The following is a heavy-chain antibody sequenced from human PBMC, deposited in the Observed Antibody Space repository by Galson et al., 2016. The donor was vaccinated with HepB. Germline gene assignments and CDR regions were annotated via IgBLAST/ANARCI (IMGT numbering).Heavy chain of an antibody. Sequence: GKGLEWVTGISPSGDTISYADSVKGRFTISRDNAKNTLHLQMNSLRAEDTALYYCAKDYIGTLPEALDIWGQGTMVTVSS. V-gene: IGHV3-23*01. CDR3: AKDYIGTLPEALDI. J-gene: IGHJ3*02. D-gene: IGHD2-15*01. CDR2: ISPSGDTI.